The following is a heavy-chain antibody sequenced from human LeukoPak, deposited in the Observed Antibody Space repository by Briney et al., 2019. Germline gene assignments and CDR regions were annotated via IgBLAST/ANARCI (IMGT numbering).Heavy chain of an antibody. CDR1: GFSLSSYW. CDR3: ARIPSSRQLLHFDY. D-gene: IGHD6-13*01. CDR2: IRKDGSEK. Sequence: GGSLRLSCAASGFSLSSYWMSWVRQAPGKGLEWVANIRKDGSEKYYVDSVTGRFTISRDISKNMLYLQMNSLRAEDTAVYYCARIPSSRQLLHFDYWGQGTLVTVSS. J-gene: IGHJ4*02. V-gene: IGHV3-7*03.